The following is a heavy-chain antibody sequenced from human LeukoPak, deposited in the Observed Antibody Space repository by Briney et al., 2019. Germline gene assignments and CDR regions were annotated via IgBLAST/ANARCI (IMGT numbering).Heavy chain of an antibody. CDR3: ARLRYDILNFDY. J-gene: IGHJ4*02. CDR2: IYYSGNT. Sequence: PSETLSLTCTVSGGSVSSGSYHWSWIRQPPGKGLEWIGYIYYSGNTNYNPSLKSRVTISVDTSKNQFSLKLSSVTAADTAVYYCARLRYDILNFDYWGQGTLVTVSS. D-gene: IGHD3-9*01. CDR1: GGSVSSGSYH. V-gene: IGHV4-61*01.